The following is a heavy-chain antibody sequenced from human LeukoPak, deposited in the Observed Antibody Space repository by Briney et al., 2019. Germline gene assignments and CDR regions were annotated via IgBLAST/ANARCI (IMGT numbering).Heavy chain of an antibody. D-gene: IGHD2-8*01. Sequence: GGSLRLSCAASGFSFSSFPINWVRQAPGKGLEWVSHISSCGNTEYYLDSVRGRFTMSRDNAKNLLFLEMHSLRAEDTAVYYCARDTVNAPFVVSLDYWGQGALVTVSS. CDR3: ARDTVNAPFVVSLDY. V-gene: IGHV3-48*03. J-gene: IGHJ4*02. CDR1: GFSFSSFP. CDR2: ISSCGNTE.